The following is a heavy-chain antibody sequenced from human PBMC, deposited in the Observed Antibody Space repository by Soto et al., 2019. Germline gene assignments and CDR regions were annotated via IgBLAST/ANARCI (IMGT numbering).Heavy chain of an antibody. V-gene: IGHV3-7*01. D-gene: IGHD2-2*01. CDR1: GFTFSSYA. J-gene: IGHJ6*02. Sequence: EVQLLESGGGLVQPGGSLRLSCAASGFTFSSYAMSWVRQAPGKGLEWVANIKQDGSEKYYVDSVKGRFTISRDNAKNSLYLQMNSLRAEDTAVYYCARTSYGNYGMDVWGQGTTVTVSS. CDR3: ARTSYGNYGMDV. CDR2: IKQDGSEK.